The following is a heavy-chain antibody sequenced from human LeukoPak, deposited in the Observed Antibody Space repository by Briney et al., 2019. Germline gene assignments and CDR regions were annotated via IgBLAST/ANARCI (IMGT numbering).Heavy chain of an antibody. V-gene: IGHV1-69*01. CDR2: IIPIFGTA. CDR1: GGTFSSYA. D-gene: IGHD6-13*01. CDR3: AREDSSSWFLDY. Sequence: ASVKVSCKASGGTFSSYAISWVRQAPGQGLEWTGGIIPIFGTANYAQKFQGSVTITADESTSTAYMELSSLRSEDTAVYYCAREDSSSWFLDYWGQGTLVTVSS. J-gene: IGHJ4*02.